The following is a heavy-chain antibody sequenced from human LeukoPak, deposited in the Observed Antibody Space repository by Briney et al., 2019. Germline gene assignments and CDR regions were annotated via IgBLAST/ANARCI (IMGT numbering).Heavy chain of an antibody. J-gene: IGHJ5*02. CDR2: ISAYNGNT. D-gene: IGHD1-14*01. CDR1: GYTFTSYG. CDR3: ARALVSHRPVTNHNWFDP. V-gene: IGHV1-18*01. Sequence: ASVKVSCKASGYTFTSYGISWVRQAPGQGLEWMGWISAYNGNTNYAQKLQGRVTMTTDTSTSTAYMELRSLRSDDTAVYYCARALVSHRPVTNHNWFDPWGQGTLVTVSS.